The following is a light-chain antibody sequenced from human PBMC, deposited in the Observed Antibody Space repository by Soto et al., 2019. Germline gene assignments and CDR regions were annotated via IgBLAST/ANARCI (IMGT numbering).Light chain of an antibody. Sequence: QSVLTQPPSASGTPGQRVTISCSGSSSNIGSNYVYWDQQLPGTAPKLLMSTDSQRPSGVPDRFSGSKSGTSASLAISGLRSEDEADYYCAAWDDSLSSYVFGIGTKLTVL. CDR2: TDS. CDR3: AAWDDSLSSYV. J-gene: IGLJ1*01. V-gene: IGLV1-47*01. CDR1: SSNIGSNY.